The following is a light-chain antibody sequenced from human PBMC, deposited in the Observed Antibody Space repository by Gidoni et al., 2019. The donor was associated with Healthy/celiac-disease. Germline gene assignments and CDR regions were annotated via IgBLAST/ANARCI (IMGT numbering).Light chain of an antibody. CDR3: QVCDSSTAKYV. CDR1: NIGSKN. J-gene: IGLJ1*01. V-gene: IGLV3-9*01. CDR2: RDS. Sequence: SYVLTQPLSVSVALGQTARITCGGNNIGSKNVNWYKQKPGQAPVMVIYRDSNRPSGIPERFTGSNSRNTATLTISRAQAGDEADYYCQVCDSSTAKYVFGTGTKVTVL.